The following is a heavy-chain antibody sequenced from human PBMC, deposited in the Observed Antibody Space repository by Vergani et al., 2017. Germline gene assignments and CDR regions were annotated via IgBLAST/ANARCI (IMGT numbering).Heavy chain of an antibody. CDR3: ARPCGEFDY. J-gene: IGHJ4*02. D-gene: IGHD3-10*01. CDR1: GGSISSSCYY. V-gene: IGHV4-39*01. CDR2: NYYSGST. Sequence: QLQLQESGPGLVKPSETLSRTCTVSGGSISSSCYYWGRIRQPPGKGLEWIGSNYYSGSTYYNPSLKSRVTISVDTYQNQFSLKLSSVTAADKAVYYCARPCGEFDYWGQGTLVTVSS.